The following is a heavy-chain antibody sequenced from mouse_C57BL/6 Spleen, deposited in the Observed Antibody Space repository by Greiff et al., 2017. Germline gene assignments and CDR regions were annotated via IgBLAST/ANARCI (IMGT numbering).Heavy chain of an antibody. D-gene: IGHD1-1*01. J-gene: IGHJ1*03. CDR3: AIFTAVVDGYFDV. CDR2: IHPSDSDT. V-gene: IGHV1-74*01. CDR1: GYTFNSYW. Sequence: VQLQQPGAELVKPGASVKVSCKASGYTFNSYWMHWVKQRPGQGLEWIGRIHPSDSDTNYNQKFKGKVTWTVDKSSSTAYMQLSSLTSEDSAFYYCAIFTAVVDGYFDVWGTGTTVTVSS.